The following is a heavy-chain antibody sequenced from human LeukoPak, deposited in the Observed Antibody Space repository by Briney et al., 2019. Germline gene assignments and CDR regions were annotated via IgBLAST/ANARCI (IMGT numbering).Heavy chain of an antibody. CDR1: GFTFSSYA. D-gene: IGHD6-13*01. CDR2: ISGSGGST. Sequence: GGSLRLSCAASGFTFSSYAMSWVRQAPGKGLEWVSAISGSGGSTYYADSVKGRFTISRDNSKNTLYLQMNSLRAEDTAVYYCARDSSSWYLNWYFDLWGRGTLVTVSS. J-gene: IGHJ2*01. CDR3: ARDSSSWYLNWYFDL. V-gene: IGHV3-23*01.